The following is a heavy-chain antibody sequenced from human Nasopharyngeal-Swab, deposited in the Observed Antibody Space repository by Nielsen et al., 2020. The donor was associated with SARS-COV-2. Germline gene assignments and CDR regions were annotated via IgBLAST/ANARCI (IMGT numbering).Heavy chain of an antibody. Sequence: GSLRLSCAVYGGSFSGYYWSWIRQPPGKGLEWIGEINHSGSTNYNPSLKSRVTISVDTSKNQFSLKLSSVTAADTAVYYCARGPTYRLWGQGTLATVSS. CDR1: GGSFSGYY. D-gene: IGHD2/OR15-2a*01. CDR3: ARGPTYRL. J-gene: IGHJ4*02. V-gene: IGHV4-34*01. CDR2: INHSGST.